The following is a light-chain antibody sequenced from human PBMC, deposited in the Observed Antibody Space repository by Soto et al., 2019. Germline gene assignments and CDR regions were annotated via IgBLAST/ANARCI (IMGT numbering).Light chain of an antibody. Sequence: EIVLTQSPATLSLSPGERATLSCRASQSISNYLAWYQQKPGQAPRLLIYYASNRATGIPARVSGSGSGTDFTLTISSLEPEDVSVYYWQQRSNWYTFGQGTKLEIK. CDR1: QSISNY. CDR2: YAS. J-gene: IGKJ2*01. V-gene: IGKV3-11*01. CDR3: QQRSNWYT.